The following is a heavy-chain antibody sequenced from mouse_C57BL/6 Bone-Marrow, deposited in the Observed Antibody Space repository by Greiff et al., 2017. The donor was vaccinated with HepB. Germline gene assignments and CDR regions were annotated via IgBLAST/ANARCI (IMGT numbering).Heavy chain of an antibody. D-gene: IGHD1-1*01. CDR3: AREDYYGSSYDFDY. CDR2: ISSGSSTI. Sequence: EVQLVESGGGLVKPGGSLKLSCAASGFTFSDYGMHWVRQAPEKGLEWVAYISSGSSTIYYADTVKGRFTISRDNAKNTLFLQMTSLRSEDTAMYYCAREDYYGSSYDFDYWGQGTTLTVSS. V-gene: IGHV5-17*01. J-gene: IGHJ2*01. CDR1: GFTFSDYG.